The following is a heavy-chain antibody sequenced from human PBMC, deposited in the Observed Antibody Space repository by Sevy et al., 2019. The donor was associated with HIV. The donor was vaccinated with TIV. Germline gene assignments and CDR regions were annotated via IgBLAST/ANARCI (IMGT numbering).Heavy chain of an antibody. CDR2: MSSGTSYT. V-gene: IGHV3-11*06. CDR1: GFTFSDYY. J-gene: IGHJ4*02. D-gene: IGHD1-7*01. CDR3: ARDRRNYGGQYFDY. Sequence: GGSPRLSCAASGFTFSDYYMSWIRQAPGKGLEWVSYMSSGTSYTNYADSVKDRFTISRDNAKNSLYLQMNSLRAEDTAVYYCARDRRNYGGQYFDYWGQGTLVTVSS.